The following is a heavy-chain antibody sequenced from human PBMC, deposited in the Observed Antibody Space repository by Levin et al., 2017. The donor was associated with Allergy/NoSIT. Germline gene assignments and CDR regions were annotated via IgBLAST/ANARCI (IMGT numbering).Heavy chain of an antibody. CDR1: GFTVSSNY. CDR3: ARVRFAAAAGYYFDY. Sequence: LSLTCAASGFTVSSNYMSWVRQAPGKGLEWVSVIYSGGSTYYADSVKGRFTISRDNSKNTLYLQMNSLRAEDTAVYYCARVRFAAAAGYYFDYWGQGTLVTVSS. V-gene: IGHV3-66*01. J-gene: IGHJ4*02. D-gene: IGHD6-13*01. CDR2: IYSGGST.